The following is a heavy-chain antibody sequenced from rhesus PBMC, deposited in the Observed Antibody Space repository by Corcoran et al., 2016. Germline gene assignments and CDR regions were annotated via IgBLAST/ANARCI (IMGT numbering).Heavy chain of an antibody. D-gene: IGHD3-3*01. CDR2: LKNKSTKYET. J-gene: IGHJ4*01. V-gene: IGHV3-118*01. Sequence: EVQLVESGGGLVQPGGSLRLSCAASGFTFSSSAIHWVRQASGKGLEVVGLLKNKSTKYETVYAASVKGRFTISRNDSKSTAYLQMNSLKTEDTAVYYCGIIFGLVPVDYWGQGVLVTVSS. CDR1: GFTFSSSA. CDR3: GIIFGLVPVDY.